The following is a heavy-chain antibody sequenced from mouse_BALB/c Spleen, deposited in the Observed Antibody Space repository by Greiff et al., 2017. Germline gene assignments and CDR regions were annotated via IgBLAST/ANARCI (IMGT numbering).Heavy chain of an antibody. V-gene: IGHV14-3*02. CDR1: GFNIKDTY. J-gene: IGHJ2*01. CDR2: IDPANGNT. Sequence: EVKLMESGAELVKPGASVKLSCTASGFNIKDTYMHWVKQRPEQGLEWIGRIDPANGNTKYDPKFQGKATITADTSSNTAYLQLSSLTSEDTAVYYCAREDYFDYWGQGTTLTVSS. CDR3: AREDYFDY.